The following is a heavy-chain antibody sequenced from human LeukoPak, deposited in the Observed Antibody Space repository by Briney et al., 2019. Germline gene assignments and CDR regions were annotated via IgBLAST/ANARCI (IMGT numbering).Heavy chain of an antibody. V-gene: IGHV4-4*02. Sequence: SETLSLTCGVSGGSITNTNYWTWVRQPPGKGLEWIGEVNLQGSTNYNPSLMGRVAISVDTSENHISLQLTSVTAADTAVYYCARGYCSSATCRHFDYWGQGALVTVSS. CDR1: GGSITNTNY. J-gene: IGHJ4*02. D-gene: IGHD2-2*01. CDR2: VNLQGST. CDR3: ARGYCSSATCRHFDY.